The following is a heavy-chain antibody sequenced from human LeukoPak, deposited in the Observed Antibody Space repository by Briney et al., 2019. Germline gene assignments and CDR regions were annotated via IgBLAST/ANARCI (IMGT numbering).Heavy chain of an antibody. CDR1: GFTFDDYA. J-gene: IGHJ4*02. D-gene: IGHD3-10*01. V-gene: IGHV3-9*01. Sequence: HTGGSLRLSCAASGFTFDDYAMHWVRHAPEKGLEWVSGINWNSDYIRYADSVKGRFTISRDNAKNSLYLQMNSLRGEDTAVYYCAKAGSMVRGIISDFDYWGQGTLVTVSS. CDR3: AKAGSMVRGIISDFDY. CDR2: INWNSDYI.